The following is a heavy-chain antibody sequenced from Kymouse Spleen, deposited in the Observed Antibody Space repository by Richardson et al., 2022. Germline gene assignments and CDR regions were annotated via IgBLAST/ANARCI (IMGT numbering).Heavy chain of an antibody. Sequence: QVQLQESGPGLVKPSETLSLTCTVSGGSVSSGSYYWSWIRQPPGKGLEWIGYIYYSGSTNYNPSLKSRVTISVDTSKNQFSLKLSSVTAADTAVYYCARSAYNWNYVHYYGMDVWGQGTTVTVSS. V-gene: IGHV4-61*01. CDR1: GGSVSSGSYY. J-gene: IGHJ6*02. CDR3: ARSAYNWNYVHYYGMDV. CDR2: IYYSGST. D-gene: IGHD1-7*01.